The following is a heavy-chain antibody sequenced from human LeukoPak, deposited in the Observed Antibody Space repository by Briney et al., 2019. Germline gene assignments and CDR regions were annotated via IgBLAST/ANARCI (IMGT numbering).Heavy chain of an antibody. J-gene: IGHJ3*02. CDR3: ARARQQLDDAFDI. CDR2: IHYSGST. V-gene: IGHV4-30-4*01. CDR1: GGSISSSNW. Sequence: PSETLSLTCAVSGGSISSSNWWSWVRQPPGKGLEWIGYIHYSGSTYYNPSLKSRATISVDTSKNQFSLKVSSVTAADTAVYYCARARQQLDDAFDIWGRGTMVTVAS. D-gene: IGHD6-13*01.